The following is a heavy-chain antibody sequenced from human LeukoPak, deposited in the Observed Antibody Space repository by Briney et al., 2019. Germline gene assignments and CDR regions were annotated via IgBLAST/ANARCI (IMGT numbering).Heavy chain of an antibody. J-gene: IGHJ4*02. CDR2: DEGDGSTS. V-gene: IGHV3-74*03. CDR1: GFTLRNYW. CDR3: TTTDHFDY. Sequence: PGGSLRLYCAASGFTLRNYWMHWVRQAPGKGLVWVSRDEGDGSTSTYADSVKGRFTISRDTAKNTLYLQMNSLRAEDTAVYYCTTTDHFDYWGQGTLVTVSS.